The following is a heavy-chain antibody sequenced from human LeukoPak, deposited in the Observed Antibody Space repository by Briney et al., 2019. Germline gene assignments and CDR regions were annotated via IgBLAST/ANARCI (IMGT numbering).Heavy chain of an antibody. Sequence: SETLSLTCTVSGGSISSYYWSWIRQPAGKGLEWIGRIYTSGSTNYNPSLKSRVTMSVDTSKNQFSLKLSSVTAADTAVYYCAGDLWFGELLSWFDPWGQGTLVTVSS. CDR1: GGSISSYY. V-gene: IGHV4-4*07. D-gene: IGHD3-10*01. CDR3: AGDLWFGELLSWFDP. CDR2: IYTSGST. J-gene: IGHJ5*02.